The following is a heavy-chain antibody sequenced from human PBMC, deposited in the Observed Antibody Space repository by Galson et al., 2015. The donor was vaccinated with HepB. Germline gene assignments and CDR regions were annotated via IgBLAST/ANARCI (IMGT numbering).Heavy chain of an antibody. CDR3: ASHSQGGTNSDLFFDI. V-gene: IGHV3-30*04. CDR2: ISSDGSNK. J-gene: IGHJ3*02. D-gene: IGHD2-8*01. Sequence: SLRLSCAASGFTFSSYAMHWVRQAPGKGLEWVAIISSDGSNKYYADSVKGRFTISRDNSKNTLYLQMNSLREGDTAVYSCASHSQGGTNSDLFFDIWGQGTMVTVSS. CDR1: GFTFSSYA.